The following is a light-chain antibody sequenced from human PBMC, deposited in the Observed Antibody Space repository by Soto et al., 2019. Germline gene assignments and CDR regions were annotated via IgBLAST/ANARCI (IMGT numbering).Light chain of an antibody. CDR3: CSFARSSTFWV. V-gene: IGLV2-23*02. CDR2: EVN. CDR1: TSDVGGYDV. Sequence: QSALTQPASVSGSPGQSITISCSGTTSDVGGYDVVSWYQQHPGKAPKLMIFEVNQRPSGVSDRFSGSKSGNTASLTISGLQAGDEADYYCCSFARSSTFWVFGGGT. J-gene: IGLJ3*02.